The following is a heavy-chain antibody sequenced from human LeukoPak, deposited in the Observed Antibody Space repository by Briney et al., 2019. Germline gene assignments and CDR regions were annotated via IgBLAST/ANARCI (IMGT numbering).Heavy chain of an antibody. CDR1: EFTFSSYA. Sequence: GGSLRLPCAASEFTFSSYAMSWVRQAPGKGLEWVSAISGSGGSTYYADSVKGRFTISRDNSKNTLYLQMNSLGAEDTAVYYCAKGDIVVVPAAITFTYWGQGTLVTVSS. V-gene: IGHV3-23*01. J-gene: IGHJ4*02. CDR3: AKGDIVVVPAAITFTY. D-gene: IGHD2-2*01. CDR2: ISGSGGST.